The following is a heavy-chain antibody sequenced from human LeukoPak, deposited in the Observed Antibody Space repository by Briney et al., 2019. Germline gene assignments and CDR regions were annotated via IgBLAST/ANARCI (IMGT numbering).Heavy chain of an antibody. D-gene: IGHD1-7*01. V-gene: IGHV3-23*01. CDR2: IIGSGGST. CDR1: GFTFSSYS. Sequence: PGGSLRLSCAASGFTFSSYSMNWVRQAPGKGLEWVSAIIGSGGSTYYADSVKGRFTISRDNSKNTLYLQMNSLRAEDTAVYYCAKGILELRAWGQGTLVTVSS. J-gene: IGHJ5*02. CDR3: AKGILELRA.